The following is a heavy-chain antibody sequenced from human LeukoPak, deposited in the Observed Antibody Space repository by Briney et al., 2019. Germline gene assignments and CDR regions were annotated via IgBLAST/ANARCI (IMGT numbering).Heavy chain of an antibody. CDR1: GFTFGDYA. V-gene: IGHV3-49*03. J-gene: IGHJ4*02. Sequence: PGGSLRLSCTASGFTFGDYAMSWIRQAPGKGLEWVGFIRSKAYGETADYAASVKGRFTISRDDSKAIAYPQMNSLKTEDTAAYHCTRDRGAYNLYDYWGQGTLVTVSS. CDR3: TRDRGAYNLYDY. D-gene: IGHD1-1*01. CDR2: IRSKAYGETA.